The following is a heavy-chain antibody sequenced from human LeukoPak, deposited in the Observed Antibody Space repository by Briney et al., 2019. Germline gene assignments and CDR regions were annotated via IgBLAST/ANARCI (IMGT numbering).Heavy chain of an antibody. CDR1: GGTFSSYA. D-gene: IGHD5-18*01. CDR3: ARECYSYGLEFTYYFDY. CDR2: IIPIFGTA. Sequence: ASVKVSCKASGGTFSSYAISWVRQAPGRGLEWMGRIIPIFGTANYAQKFQGRVTITTDESTSTAYMELSSLRSEDTAVYYCARECYSYGLEFTYYFDYWGQGTLVTVSS. J-gene: IGHJ4*02. V-gene: IGHV1-69*05.